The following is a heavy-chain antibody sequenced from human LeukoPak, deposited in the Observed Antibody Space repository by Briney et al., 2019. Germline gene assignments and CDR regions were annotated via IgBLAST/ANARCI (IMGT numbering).Heavy chain of an antibody. CDR3: ARGLLDSSSPRPFDY. CDR1: GGTFSSHT. CDR2: IIPILGTA. Sequence: SVKVSCKASGGTFSSHTISWVRQAPGQGLEWMGGIIPILGTANYAQKFQGRVTITADGSTSTAYMELNRLRSEDTAMYYCARGLLDSSSPRPFDYWGQGTLVTVSS. J-gene: IGHJ4*02. V-gene: IGHV1-69*13. D-gene: IGHD6-6*01.